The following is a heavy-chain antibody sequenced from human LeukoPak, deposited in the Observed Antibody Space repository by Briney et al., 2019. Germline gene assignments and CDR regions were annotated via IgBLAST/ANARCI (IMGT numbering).Heavy chain of an antibody. V-gene: IGHV1-69*05. CDR1: GGTFSRYA. D-gene: IGHD5-24*01. J-gene: IGHJ4*02. Sequence: SVRVSCKASGGTFSRYAISLVRQAPGQGLEWMGGIIPIFGTANYAQKFQGRVTITTDESTSTAYMELSSLRSEDTAVYYCARDSRDGYTYFDYWGQGTLVTVSS. CDR2: IIPIFGTA. CDR3: ARDSRDGYTYFDY.